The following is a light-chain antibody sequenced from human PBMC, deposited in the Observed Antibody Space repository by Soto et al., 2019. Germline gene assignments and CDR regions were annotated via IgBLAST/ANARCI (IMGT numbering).Light chain of an antibody. CDR2: VLS. J-gene: IGKJ4*01. CDR3: HQYGNSPLT. Sequence: EIVLTQSPDTLSLSPGQRATLSCRASQSVRSDYFAWYQQKPGQAPRVIIFVLSTRATGVPDRFSGSGSGTDFTLTISRLEPEDFALYYCHQYGNSPLTFGGGTKVEIK. CDR1: QSVRSDY. V-gene: IGKV3-20*01.